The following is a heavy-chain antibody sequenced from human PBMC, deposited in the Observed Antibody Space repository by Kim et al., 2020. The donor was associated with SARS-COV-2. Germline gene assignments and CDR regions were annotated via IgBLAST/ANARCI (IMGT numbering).Heavy chain of an antibody. V-gene: IGHV3-15*01. J-gene: IGHJ4*02. CDR3: TTEAAAGDFDY. Sequence: TDYAAPVKGRFTISRDDSKNTLYLQMNSLKTEDTAVYYCTTEAAAGDFDYWGQGTLVTVSS. D-gene: IGHD6-13*01. CDR2: T.